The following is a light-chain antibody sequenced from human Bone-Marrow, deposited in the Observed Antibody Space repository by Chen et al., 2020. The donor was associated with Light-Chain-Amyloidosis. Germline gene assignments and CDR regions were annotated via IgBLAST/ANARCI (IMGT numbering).Light chain of an antibody. J-gene: IGLJ3*02. Sequence: SYVLTQPPSVSVAPGQTASLSCGGGDLASKRVHLYQQRQGQAPVLVMYNDDDRPSGILERFSGSNSGRAATLTITRVEAGDEADYYCQVWDTRSDQKVFSGGTRLTV. CDR3: QVWDTRSDQKV. V-gene: IGLV3-21*01. CDR2: NDD. CDR1: DLASKR.